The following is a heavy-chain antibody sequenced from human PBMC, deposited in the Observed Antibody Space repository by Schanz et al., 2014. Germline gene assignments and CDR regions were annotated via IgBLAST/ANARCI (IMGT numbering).Heavy chain of an antibody. V-gene: IGHV3-23*01. Sequence: EGQLLESGGGLIQPGGSLRLSCAASGFTFSSYAMSWVRQGPGKGLEWVSGISGGGGTRNYADSVKGRFTVFRDNSKRTLYLEINDPRAEDTAVYYCAKDSCSSTTCYGYGMDVWGQGSTVTVSS. D-gene: IGHD2-2*01. J-gene: IGHJ6*02. CDR1: GFTFSSYA. CDR3: AKDSCSSTTCYGYGMDV. CDR2: ISGGGGTR.